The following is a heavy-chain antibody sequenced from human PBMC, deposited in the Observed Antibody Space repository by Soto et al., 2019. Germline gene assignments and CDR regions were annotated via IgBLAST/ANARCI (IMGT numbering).Heavy chain of an antibody. J-gene: IGHJ6*03. CDR2: INAGNGNT. V-gene: IGHV1-3*01. D-gene: IGHD6-13*01. CDR3: ARLLAAAGTDYYMDV. CDR1: GYTFTSYA. Sequence: ASVKVSCKASGYTFTSYAMHWVRQAPGQRLEWMGWINAGNGNTKYSQKFQGRVTITRDTSASTAYMELSSLRSEDTAVYYCARLLAAAGTDYYMDVWGKGTTVTVSS.